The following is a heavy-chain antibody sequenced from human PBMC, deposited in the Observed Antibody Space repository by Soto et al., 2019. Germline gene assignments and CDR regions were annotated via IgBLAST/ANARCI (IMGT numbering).Heavy chain of an antibody. CDR1: GDSVRNQY. CDR3: ARTLDYGHMDV. CDR2: IYRSGST. J-gene: IGHJ6*03. Sequence: QVQMQESRPGLVKPSETLSLTCTVSGDSVRNQYWSWIRRPPGRGLEWIGYIYRSGSTQYNPSLKSRLTISVDTSKNQFSLKLASVTAADTAVYYCARTLDYGHMDVWGKGTTVTVSS. V-gene: IGHV4-4*09. D-gene: IGHD3-16*01.